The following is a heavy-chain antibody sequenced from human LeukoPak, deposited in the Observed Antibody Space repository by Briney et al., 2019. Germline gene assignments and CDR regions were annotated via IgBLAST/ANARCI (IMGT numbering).Heavy chain of an antibody. CDR1: GGSISSGSYY. D-gene: IGHD3-22*01. CDR3: ARETYYDSSGYYYFDY. Sequence: SQTLSLTCTVSGGSISSGSYYWSWIRQPAGKGLEWIGRICTSGSTNYNPSLKSRVTISVDTSKNQFSLKLSSVTAADTAVYYCARETYYDSSGYYYFDYWGQGTLVTVSS. CDR2: ICTSGST. J-gene: IGHJ4*02. V-gene: IGHV4-61*02.